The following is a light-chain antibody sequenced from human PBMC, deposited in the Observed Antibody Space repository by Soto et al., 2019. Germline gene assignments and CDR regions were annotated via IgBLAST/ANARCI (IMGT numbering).Light chain of an antibody. CDR2: DAS. Sequence: DIQMTQSPSTLSASVGDRVTITCRASQSISSWLAWYQQKPGKAPKLLIYDASSLESGVPSRFSGSGSGTEFTLTISSLQPDDVATYYCQHYNSYSTWTFGQGTTVEI. J-gene: IGKJ1*01. CDR1: QSISSW. V-gene: IGKV1-5*01. CDR3: QHYNSYSTWT.